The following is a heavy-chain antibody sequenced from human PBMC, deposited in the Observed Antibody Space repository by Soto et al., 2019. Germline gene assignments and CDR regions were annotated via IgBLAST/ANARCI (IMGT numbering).Heavy chain of an antibody. J-gene: IGHJ4*02. CDR2: IYNDGTYS. CDR1: GFIFKMYW. D-gene: IGHD3-10*01. CDR3: TRGPRPISTGTGAY. V-gene: IGHV3-74*01. Sequence: EVQLVESGGGLVPPGGSVRLSCAASGFIFKMYWMHWVRQSPGKGLVWISRIYNDGTYSDYADSVRCRFTISRDNVNATLYLQMNNLGAEDSGLYYCTRGPRPISTGTGAYWGQGTQVTVSS.